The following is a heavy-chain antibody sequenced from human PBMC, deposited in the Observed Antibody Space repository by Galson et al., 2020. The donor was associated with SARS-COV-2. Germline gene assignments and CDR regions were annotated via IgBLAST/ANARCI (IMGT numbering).Heavy chain of an antibody. D-gene: IGHD3-9*01. V-gene: IGHV4-39*01. J-gene: IGHJ4*02. CDR3: ARQILTGYYSFYYFDY. Sequence: SETLCLTCTVSGGSISSSSYYWGWIRQPPGEGLEWIGSIYYSESNYYNPSLTSRVTMSVDTSKNQFSLKLSSVTAADTAVYYCARQILTGYYSFYYFDYWGQGTLVTVSS. CDR2: IYYSESN. CDR1: GGSISSSSYY.